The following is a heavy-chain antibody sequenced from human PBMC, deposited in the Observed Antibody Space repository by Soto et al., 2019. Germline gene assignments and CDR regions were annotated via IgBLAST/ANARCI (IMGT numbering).Heavy chain of an antibody. CDR3: ARGPGSWYYYYMDV. J-gene: IGHJ6*03. Sequence: AXVKVSCKASGYTFTSYDIHWVRQATGQGLEWMGWMNPNSGNTGYAQKFQGRVTMTRNTSISTAYMELSSLRSEDTAAYYCARGPGSWYYYYMDVWGKGTTVTVSS. CDR2: MNPNSGNT. V-gene: IGHV1-8*01. D-gene: IGHD6-13*01. CDR1: GYTFTSYD.